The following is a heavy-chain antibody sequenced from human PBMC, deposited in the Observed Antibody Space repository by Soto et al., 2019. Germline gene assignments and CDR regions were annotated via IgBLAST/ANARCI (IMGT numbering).Heavy chain of an antibody. Sequence: GXSLILSCAASGFTVSSNYMSCVRQAPGKGLEWVSVIYSGGSTYYADSVKGRFTISRDNSKNTLYLQMNSLRAEDTAVYYCASTPVGGWYRYWGQGTLVTAPQ. CDR1: GFTVSSNY. D-gene: IGHD6-19*01. J-gene: IGHJ4*02. CDR2: IYSGGST. V-gene: IGHV3-66*01. CDR3: ASTPVGGWYRY.